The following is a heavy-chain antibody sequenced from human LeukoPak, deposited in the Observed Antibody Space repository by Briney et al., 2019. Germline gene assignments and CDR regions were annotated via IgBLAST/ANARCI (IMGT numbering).Heavy chain of an antibody. CDR1: GYSFTSYW. CDR2: IYPGGSDT. CDR3: ASMRDLQTTYFDY. D-gene: IGHD4-11*01. J-gene: IGHJ4*02. V-gene: IGHV5-51*01. Sequence: GESLMISCKGSGYSFTSYWIVWVRRMPGEGLEYLVIIYPGGSDTRYSPSVQGQVTISGDKSISTAYLQWSSLKASHTSMYYCASMRDLQTTYFDYWGQGTLVTVSS.